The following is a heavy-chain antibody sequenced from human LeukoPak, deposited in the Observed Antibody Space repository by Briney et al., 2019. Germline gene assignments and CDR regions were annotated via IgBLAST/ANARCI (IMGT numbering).Heavy chain of an antibody. J-gene: IGHJ6*03. D-gene: IGHD6-19*01. Sequence: SETLSLTCTVSGGSIGSFFWSWIRQPPGKALEWIGYIHYSGSTYYNPSLKSRVTISVDTSKNQFSLKLSSVTAADTAVYYCAGLGRDAVAGTSSYYYYYMDVWGKGTTVTVSS. CDR2: IHYSGST. CDR3: AGLGRDAVAGTSSYYYYYMDV. V-gene: IGHV4-59*12. CDR1: GGSIGSFF.